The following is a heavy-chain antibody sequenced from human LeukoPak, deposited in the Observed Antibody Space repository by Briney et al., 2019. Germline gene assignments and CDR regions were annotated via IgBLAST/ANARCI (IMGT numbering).Heavy chain of an antibody. CDR1: GGTFSSYA. D-gene: IGHD6-13*01. CDR3: ARAGIAAAGNWFDR. V-gene: IGHV1-69*04. Sequence: SVKVSCKASGGTFSSYAISWVRQAPGQGLEWMGRIIPILGIANYAQKFQGRVTITADKSTSTAYMELSSLRSEDTAVYYCARAGIAAAGNWFDRWGQGTLVTVYS. CDR2: IIPILGIA. J-gene: IGHJ5*02.